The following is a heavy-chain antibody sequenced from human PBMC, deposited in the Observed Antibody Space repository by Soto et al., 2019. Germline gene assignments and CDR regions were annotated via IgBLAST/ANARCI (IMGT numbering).Heavy chain of an antibody. CDR1: GFTFSSYS. CDR2: ISSSSSTI. V-gene: IGHV3-48*02. D-gene: IGHD3-10*01. Sequence: PGGSLRLSCAASGFTFSSYSMNWVGQAPGKGLEWVSYISSSSSTIYYADSVKGRFTISRDNAKNSLYLQMNSLRDEDTAVYYCASVLLWFGELPAPDRFDPWGQGTLVTVSS. J-gene: IGHJ5*02. CDR3: ASVLLWFGELPAPDRFDP.